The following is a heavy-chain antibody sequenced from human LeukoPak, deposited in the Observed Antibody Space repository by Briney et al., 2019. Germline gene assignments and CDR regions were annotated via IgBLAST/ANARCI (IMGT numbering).Heavy chain of an antibody. V-gene: IGHV3-74*01. CDR2: INSDGSNT. J-gene: IGHJ5*02. CDR3: ARDAPGYCSGGTCYNKWFDP. CDR1: GFTFSSYW. Sequence: GGSLRLSCAASGFTFSSYWMHWVRQAPGKGLVWVSRINSDGSNTNYADSVKGRFTISRDNAKNMLYLQMNSLRPEDTAVYYCARDAPGYCSGGTCYNKWFDPWGQGTLVAVS. D-gene: IGHD2-15*01.